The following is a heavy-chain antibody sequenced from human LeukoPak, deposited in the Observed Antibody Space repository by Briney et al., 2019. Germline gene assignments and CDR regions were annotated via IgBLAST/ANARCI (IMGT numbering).Heavy chain of an antibody. V-gene: IGHV1-69*06. CDR2: IIPIFGTT. CDR1: GGTFNSYA. J-gene: IGHJ6*03. CDR3: ARDPIAAAERMTAGEYYYYYYYMDV. Sequence: ASVKVSCKASGGTFNSYAISWVRQAPGQGLEWMGGIIPIFGTTNYARKFRGRVTLTADKSTRTAYMELSSLRSEDTAVYYCARDPIAAAERMTAGEYYYYYYYMDVWGKGTTVTVSS. D-gene: IGHD6-13*01.